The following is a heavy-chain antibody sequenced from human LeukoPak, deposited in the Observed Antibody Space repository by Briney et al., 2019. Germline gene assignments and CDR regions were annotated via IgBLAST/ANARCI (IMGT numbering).Heavy chain of an antibody. Sequence: GASVKVSCTASGGTLSRYAISWVRQAPGQGLEWMGGIIPIFGTANYAQKFQGRVTITADESTNTAYMELSSLRSEDTAVYYCARDGINTAMITYFDYWGQGTLVTVSS. J-gene: IGHJ4*02. CDR2: IIPIFGTA. CDR3: ARDGINTAMITYFDY. V-gene: IGHV1-69*13. D-gene: IGHD5-18*01. CDR1: GGTLSRYA.